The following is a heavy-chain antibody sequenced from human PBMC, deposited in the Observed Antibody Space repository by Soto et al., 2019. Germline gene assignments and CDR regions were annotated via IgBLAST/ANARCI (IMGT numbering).Heavy chain of an antibody. V-gene: IGHV1-3*01. J-gene: IGHJ5*02. D-gene: IGHD6-6*01. CDR1: GYTFTSYA. CDR3: ARDHSSSSWYGRFDP. Sequence: ASVKVSCKASGYTFTSYAMHWVRQAPGQRLEWMGWINAGNGNTKYSQKFQGRVTIIRDTSASTAYMELSSLRSEDTAVYYCARDHSSSSWYGRFDPWGQGTLVTDSS. CDR2: INAGNGNT.